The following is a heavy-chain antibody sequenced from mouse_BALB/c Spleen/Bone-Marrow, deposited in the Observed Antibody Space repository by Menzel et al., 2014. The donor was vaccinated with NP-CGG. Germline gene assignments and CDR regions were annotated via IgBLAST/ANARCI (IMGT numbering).Heavy chain of an antibody. CDR2: IDPYNGGP. V-gene: IGHV1S135*01. CDR1: DYAFTTYN. Sequence: QLQESGPELVKPGSSVKASCKASDYAFTTYNMYWVKQSHGKSLEWIGYIDPYNGGPSYNQKCKGKATLTVDKSSSPAYMHLNSLTSEDSAVYYCARERVGYYAMDYWGQGTSVTVSS. D-gene: IGHD1-1*01. CDR3: ARERVGYYAMDY. J-gene: IGHJ4*01.